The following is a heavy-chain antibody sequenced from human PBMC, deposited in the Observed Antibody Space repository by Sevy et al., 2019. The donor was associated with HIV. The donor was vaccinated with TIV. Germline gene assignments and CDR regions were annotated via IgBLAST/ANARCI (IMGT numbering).Heavy chain of an antibody. Sequence: SETLSLTCTVSGGSVSSGSYYWSWIRHPPGKGLEWIGYIYYSGSTNYNPSLKSRVTISVDTSKNQFSLKLSCVTAANTAVYYWARFPKSAALCDTSYWGQGTLVTVSS. D-gene: IGHD2-8*01. CDR1: GGSVSSGSYY. CDR2: IYYSGST. CDR3: ARFPKSAALCDTSY. V-gene: IGHV4-61*01. J-gene: IGHJ4*02.